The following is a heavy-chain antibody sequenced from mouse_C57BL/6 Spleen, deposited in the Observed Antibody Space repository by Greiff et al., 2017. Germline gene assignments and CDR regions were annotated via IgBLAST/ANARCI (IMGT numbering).Heavy chain of an antibody. CDR2: IYPGDGDT. V-gene: IGHV1-82*01. CDR3: ARDARWYFDY. J-gene: IGHJ2*01. CDR1: GYTFTSYD. Sequence: VQGVESGPELVKPGASVKLSCKASGYTFTSYDINWVKQRPGKGLEWIGRIYPGDGDTNYNGKFKGKATLTADKSSSTAYMQLSSLTSEDAAVYCCARDARWYFDYWGQGTTLTVSS. D-gene: IGHD1-1*02.